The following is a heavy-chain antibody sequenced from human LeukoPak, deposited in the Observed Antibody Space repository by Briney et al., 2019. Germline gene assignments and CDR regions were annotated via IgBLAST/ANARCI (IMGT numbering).Heavy chain of an antibody. CDR3: ARVRAARPYYYGMDV. V-gene: IGHV3-30-3*01. Sequence: QSGGSLRLSCAASGFTFSSYAMHWVRQAPGKGLEWVAVISYDGSNKYYADSVKGRFTISRDNSKNTLYLQMNSLRAEDTAVYYCARVRAARPYYYGMDVWGQGTTVTVSS. J-gene: IGHJ6*02. D-gene: IGHD6-6*01. CDR1: GFTFSSYA. CDR2: ISYDGSNK.